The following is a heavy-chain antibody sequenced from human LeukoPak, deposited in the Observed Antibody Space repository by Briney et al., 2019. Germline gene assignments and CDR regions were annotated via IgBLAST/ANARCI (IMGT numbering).Heavy chain of an antibody. J-gene: IGHJ4*02. V-gene: IGHV6-1*01. CDR1: GDSVSGNTAA. D-gene: IGHD6-19*01. CDR3: ATSTPSDWYPFDY. Sequence: SQTLSLTCAISGDSVSGNTAAWNWIRQSPSRGLEWLGRTYYRSKWYYDYAVSLKSRITIYPDTSKNQFSLQLNSVTPEDTAVYYCATSTPSDWYPFDYWGQGTLVTVSS. CDR2: TYYRSKWYY.